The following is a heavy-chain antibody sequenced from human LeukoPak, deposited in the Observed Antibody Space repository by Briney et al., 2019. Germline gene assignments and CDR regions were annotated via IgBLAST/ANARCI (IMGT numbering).Heavy chain of an antibody. V-gene: IGHV4-30-4*08. CDR1: GGSISSGDYY. D-gene: IGHD6-25*01. CDR2: IYYSGST. J-gene: IGHJ5*01. Sequence: SETLSLTCTVSGGSISSGDYYWSWIRQPPGKGLEWIGYIYYSGSTYYNPSLKSRVTISVDTSKNQFSLKLSSVTAADTAVYYCARGRRRDWFDSWGQGTLVTVSS. CDR3: ARGRRRDWFDS.